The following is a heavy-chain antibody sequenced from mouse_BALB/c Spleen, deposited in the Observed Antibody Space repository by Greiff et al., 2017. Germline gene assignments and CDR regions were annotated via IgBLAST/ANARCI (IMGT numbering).Heavy chain of an antibody. Sequence: EVQGVESGGGLVQPGGSRKLSCAASGFTFSSFGMHWVRQAPEKGLEWVAYISSGSSTIYYADTVKGRFTISRDNPKNTLFLQMTSLRSEDTAMYYCARTYGNYDAMDYWGQGTSVTVSS. CDR3: ARTYGNYDAMDY. V-gene: IGHV5-17*02. CDR2: ISSGSSTI. D-gene: IGHD2-1*01. J-gene: IGHJ4*01. CDR1: GFTFSSFG.